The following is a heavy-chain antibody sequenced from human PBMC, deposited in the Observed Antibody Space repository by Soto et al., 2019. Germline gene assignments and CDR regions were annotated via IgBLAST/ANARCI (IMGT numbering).Heavy chain of an antibody. CDR2: TSYDGSNK. V-gene: IGHV3-33*05. D-gene: IGHD3-16*01. CDR1: GFTFRSYV. CDR3: ARWGTTGGLDV. J-gene: IGHJ1*01. Sequence: QVQLVESGGGVVQPGTSLRLSCVGSGFTFRSYVIHWVRQAPGKGLEWVALTSYDGSNKDYGDSVKGRFTISRDNSRNTVDLQMDSLRREDTALYYCARWGTTGGLDVWGLGTLVSVSS.